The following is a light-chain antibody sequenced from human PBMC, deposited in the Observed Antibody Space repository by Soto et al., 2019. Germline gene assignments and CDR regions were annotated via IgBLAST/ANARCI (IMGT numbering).Light chain of an antibody. V-gene: IGKV1-12*01. J-gene: IGKJ2*01. CDR3: QQTDSFPYT. Sequence: DIPMTQSPSSVSASVGDRFTITCRASQGITSWLVWYQQKPGKAPKLLIYAASSLQSGVPSRFSGSGSGTDFSLTISSLQPEDFATYYCQQTDSFPYTFGRGTKVEIK. CDR1: QGITSW. CDR2: AAS.